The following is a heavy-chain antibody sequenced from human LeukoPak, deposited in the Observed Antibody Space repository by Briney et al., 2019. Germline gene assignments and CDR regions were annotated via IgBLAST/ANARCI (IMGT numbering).Heavy chain of an antibody. CDR1: GYTFTGYY. CDR3: ATVDHYGSGSKNWFDP. Sequence: ASVKVSCKASGYTFTGYYMHWVRQAPGQGLEWMGWINPNSGGTNYAQKFQGRVTMTRDTSISTAYMELSRLRSDDTAVYYCATVDHYGSGSKNWFDPWGQGTLVTVSS. CDR2: INPNSGGT. V-gene: IGHV1-2*02. J-gene: IGHJ5*02. D-gene: IGHD3-10*01.